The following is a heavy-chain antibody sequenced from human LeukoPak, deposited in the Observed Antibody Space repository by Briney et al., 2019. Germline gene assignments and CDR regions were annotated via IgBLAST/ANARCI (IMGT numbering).Heavy chain of an antibody. D-gene: IGHD3-22*01. CDR3: ASLYSSGYYYYYYGMDV. CDR1: GFAFSSYW. V-gene: IGHV3-7*01. CDR2: KKEDGSEK. Sequence: GGSLRLSCAASGFAFSSYWMSWVRPAPGKGLEWVANKKEDGSEKYYVDSVKGRFTISRDNAKNSLYLQMNSLRAEDTAVYYCASLYSSGYYYYYYGMDVWGQGTTVTVSS. J-gene: IGHJ6*02.